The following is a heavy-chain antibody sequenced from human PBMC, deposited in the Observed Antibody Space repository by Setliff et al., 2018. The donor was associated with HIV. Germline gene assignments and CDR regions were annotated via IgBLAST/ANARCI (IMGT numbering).Heavy chain of an antibody. Sequence: PSETLSLTCTVSGDSISSGGYYWNWIRQLPGKGLEWIGNMYYSGSTSYNPSLKSRVTISVDTSKNQFSLNLRSVTAADTAFYYCARDVSVRGGYYFDYWGQGTLVTVSS. V-gene: IGHV4-31*03. J-gene: IGHJ4*02. CDR1: GDSISSGGYY. CDR3: ARDVSVRGGYYFDY. D-gene: IGHD3-10*01. CDR2: MYYSGST.